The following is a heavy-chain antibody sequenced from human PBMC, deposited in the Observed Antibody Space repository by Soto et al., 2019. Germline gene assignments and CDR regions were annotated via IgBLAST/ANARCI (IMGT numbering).Heavy chain of an antibody. Sequence: PGGSLRLSCAASGFTFSTYVMTWVRQAPGKGLEWVAVISYDGSNKYYADSVKGRFTISRDNSKNTLYLQMNSLRAEDTAVYYCAKGGLYYYGSGSYYGTNWFDPWGQGTRVTVSS. CDR1: GFTFSTYV. D-gene: IGHD3-10*01. J-gene: IGHJ5*02. V-gene: IGHV3-30*18. CDR3: AKGGLYYYGSGSYYGTNWFDP. CDR2: ISYDGSNK.